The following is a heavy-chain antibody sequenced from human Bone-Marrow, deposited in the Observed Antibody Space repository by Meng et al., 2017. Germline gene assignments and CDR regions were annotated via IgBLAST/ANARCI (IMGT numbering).Heavy chain of an antibody. V-gene: IGHV1-2*06. J-gene: IGHJ4*02. CDR2: IDPNSGVT. CDR1: GYTFTSDG. Sequence: QVQLGQAGAEWKKPGASVKVSCKASGYTFTSDGISWVRQAPGQGLEWMGRIDPNSGVTEYAHKFHGRVTVTGDTSISTAYMELRRLTSDDTAVYYCARDENISAAGKLFGDYWGQGTLVTVSS. D-gene: IGHD6-13*01. CDR3: ARDENISAAGKLFGDY.